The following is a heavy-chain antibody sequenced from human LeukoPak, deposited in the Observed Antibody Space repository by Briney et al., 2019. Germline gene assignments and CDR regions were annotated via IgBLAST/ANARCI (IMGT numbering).Heavy chain of an antibody. CDR1: GYTFTSYD. V-gene: IGHV1-8*01. J-gene: IGHJ4*02. CDR2: MNPNSGNT. CDR3: VRGSYDSGSYFLY. Sequence: ASVKVSCKASGYTFTSYDINWVRQATGQGLEWMGWMNPNSGNTGYSQKFQGRVTMTRNTSIRTAYMELSSLRSEDTAVYYCVRGSYDSGSYFLYWGQGTLVTVSS. D-gene: IGHD3-10*01.